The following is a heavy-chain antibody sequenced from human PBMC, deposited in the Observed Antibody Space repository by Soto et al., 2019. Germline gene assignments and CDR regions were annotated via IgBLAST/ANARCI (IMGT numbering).Heavy chain of an antibody. V-gene: IGHV1-69*13. Sequence: SVKVSCKAFGGTFSSYAICWVRQAPGQGLEWMGGIIPMFDSTNYAQKFQGRVTITADESTSTAFMELSSLRSEDTAVYYCARRVVVTSVRDIAYYYYGLDVWGQGTTVTVSS. D-gene: IGHD2-21*02. CDR2: IIPMFDST. CDR3: ARRVVVTSVRDIAYYYYGLDV. J-gene: IGHJ6*02. CDR1: GGTFSSYA.